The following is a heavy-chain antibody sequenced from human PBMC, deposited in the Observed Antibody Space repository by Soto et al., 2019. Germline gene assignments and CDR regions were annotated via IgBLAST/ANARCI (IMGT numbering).Heavy chain of an antibody. CDR3: ARDYDFWSGYYTQKLSPYMDV. Sequence: QVQLVESGGGLVKPGGSLRLSCAASGFTFSDYYMSWIRQAPGKGLEWVSYISSSGSTIYYADSVKGRFTISRDNAKNSLYLQMNSLRAEDTAVYYCARDYDFWSGYYTQKLSPYMDVWGKGTTVTVSS. J-gene: IGHJ6*03. CDR2: ISSSGSTI. D-gene: IGHD3-3*01. V-gene: IGHV3-11*01. CDR1: GFTFSDYY.